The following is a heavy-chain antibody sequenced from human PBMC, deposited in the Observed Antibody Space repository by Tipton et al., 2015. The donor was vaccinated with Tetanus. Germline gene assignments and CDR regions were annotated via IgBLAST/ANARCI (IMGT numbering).Heavy chain of an antibody. Sequence: TLSLTCNVSGGSISGHYWSWIRQSPVRGLEWIGFITYNGVTNYNPSLRSRVTMSVDTSKNQLSLRVRSVTAADTAVYYCARDRGDYIYCGMDVWGPGTTVTVS. CDR3: ARDRGDYIYCGMDV. D-gene: IGHD3-22*01. CDR1: GGSISGHY. CDR2: ITYNGVT. J-gene: IGHJ6*02. V-gene: IGHV4-59*11.